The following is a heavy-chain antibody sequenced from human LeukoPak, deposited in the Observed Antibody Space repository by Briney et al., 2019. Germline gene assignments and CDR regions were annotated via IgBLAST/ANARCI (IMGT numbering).Heavy chain of an antibody. J-gene: IGHJ6*03. CDR2: IYYSGST. CDR1: GGSLSSYY. Sequence: PSETLSLTCTVSGGSLSSYYWSWIPQPPGKGLEWIGYIYYSGSTNYNPSLKSRVTISVDTSKNQFSLKLSSVTAADTAVYYCASGPVIAVAGTYYYYYMDAWGKGTTVTVSS. D-gene: IGHD6-19*01. V-gene: IGHV4-59*12. CDR3: ASGPVIAVAGTYYYYYMDA.